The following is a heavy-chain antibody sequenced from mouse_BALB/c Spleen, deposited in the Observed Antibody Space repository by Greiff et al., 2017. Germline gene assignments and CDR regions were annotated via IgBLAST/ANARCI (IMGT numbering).Heavy chain of an antibody. CDR1: GFTFSSYG. CDR3: SMRPCDDAWFGC. V-gene: IGHV5-6*01. CDR2: ISSGGSYT. Sequence: EVKLVESGGDLVKPGGSLKLSCAASGFTFSSYGMSWVRQTPDKRLEWVATISSGGSYTYYPDSVKGRFTISRDNAKNTRYLQMSSLKSGDTAMYYCSMRPCDDAWFGCWGQGTLVTVS. J-gene: IGHJ3*01. D-gene: IGHD2-3*01.